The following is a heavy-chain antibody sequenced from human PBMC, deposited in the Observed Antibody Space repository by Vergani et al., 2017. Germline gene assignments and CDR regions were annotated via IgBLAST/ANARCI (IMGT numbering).Heavy chain of an antibody. J-gene: IGHJ5*02. CDR1: GFTFSAYW. Sequence: EVLLVESGGGLVQPGGSLRLSCAASGFTFSAYWMNWVRQAPGKGLEWVANIKQDGSEKYYVDSVKGRFTISRDNANNLVYLQMSSVRADDTAVYYCARDYGSGPPRSLRLLYDIGWFDPWGQGTLVTVSS. CDR3: ARDYGSGPPRSLRLLYDIGWFDP. D-gene: IGHD3-10*01. CDR2: IKQDGSEK. V-gene: IGHV3-7*01.